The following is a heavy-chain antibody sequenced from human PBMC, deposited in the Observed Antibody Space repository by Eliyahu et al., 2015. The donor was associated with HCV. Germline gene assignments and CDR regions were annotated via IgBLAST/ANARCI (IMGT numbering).Heavy chain of an antibody. D-gene: IGHD3-10*01. V-gene: IGHV3-66*01. CDR2: IYSGGST. Sequence: EVQLVESGGGLVQPGGSLRLSCAASGFTVSSNYMSWVRQAPGKGLEWVSVIYSGGSTYYADSVKGRFTISRDNSKNTLYLQMNSLRAEDTAVYYCARDKGWIPRGWEFDYYYGMDVWGQGTTVTVSS. J-gene: IGHJ6*02. CDR3: ARDKGWIPRGWEFDYYYGMDV. CDR1: GFTVSSNY.